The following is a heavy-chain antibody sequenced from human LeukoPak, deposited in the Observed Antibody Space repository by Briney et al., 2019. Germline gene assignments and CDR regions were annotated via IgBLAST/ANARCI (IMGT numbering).Heavy chain of an antibody. CDR3: ARVHPLMIVVVVAARGDWYFDL. CDR1: GGSISSSSYY. CDR2: INHSGST. V-gene: IGHV4-39*07. J-gene: IGHJ2*01. Sequence: SETLSLTCTVSGGSISSSSYYWSWIRQPPGKGLEWIGEINHSGSTNYNPSLKSRVTISVDTSKNQFSLKLSSVTAADTAVYYCARVHPLMIVVVVAARGDWYFDLWGRGTLVTVSS. D-gene: IGHD2-15*01.